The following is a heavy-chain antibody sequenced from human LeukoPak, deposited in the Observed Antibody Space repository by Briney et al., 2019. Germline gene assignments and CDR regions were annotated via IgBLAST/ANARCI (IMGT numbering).Heavy chain of an antibody. V-gene: IGHV4-31*03. CDR3: ARGPTMIEDYFDY. CDR2: IYYSGST. D-gene: IGHD3-22*01. Sequence: SETLSLTCTVSGGSINSGGYYWSWIRQHPGKGLEWIGYIYYSGSTYYNPSLKSRVTISVDTSKNQFSLKLSSVTAADTAVYYCARGPTMIEDYFDYWGQGTLVTVSS. J-gene: IGHJ4*02. CDR1: GGSINSGGYY.